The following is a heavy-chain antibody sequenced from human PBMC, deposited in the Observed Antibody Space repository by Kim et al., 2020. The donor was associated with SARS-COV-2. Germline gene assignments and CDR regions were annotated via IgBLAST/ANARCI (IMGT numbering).Heavy chain of an antibody. CDR3: ARGHITIFGVVTEFDY. CDR1: GGSISSGGYY. V-gene: IGHV4-31*03. D-gene: IGHD3-3*01. Sequence: TLSLTCTVSGGSISSGGYYWSWIRQHPGKGLEWIGYIYYSGSTYYNPSLKSRVTISVDTSKNQFSLKLSSVTAADTAVYYCARGHITIFGVVTEFDYWGQGTLVTVSS. CDR2: IYYSGST. J-gene: IGHJ4*02.